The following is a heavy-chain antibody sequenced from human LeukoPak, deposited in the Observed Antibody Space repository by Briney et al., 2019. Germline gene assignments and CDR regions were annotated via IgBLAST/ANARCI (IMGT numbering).Heavy chain of an antibody. V-gene: IGHV1/OR15-1*04. CDR2: INPNSGGT. CDR3: ATATWIAGNPSGASDI. D-gene: IGHD2-21*01. J-gene: IGHJ3*02. Sequence: AAVPVSCKASRYTFTDYYMHGLRQAPAQERDWMGRINPNSGGTNYAHKFQGRVTLTRDTSPNSVSMELSSLRHEGPDGYYLATATWIAGNPSGASDIRGQRTLGTVSS. CDR1: RYTFTDYY.